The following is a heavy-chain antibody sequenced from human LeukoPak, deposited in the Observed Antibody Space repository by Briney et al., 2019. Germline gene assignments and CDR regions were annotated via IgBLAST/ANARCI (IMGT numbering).Heavy chain of an antibody. CDR2: IYYSGST. D-gene: IGHD2-2*01. CDR3: ARAVGVPAAFDY. J-gene: IGHJ4*02. Sequence: SETLSLTWTVSGGSISSGGYYWSWIRQRPGKGLEWIGYIYYSGSTYYNPSLKSRVTISVDTSKNQFSLKLSSVTAADTAVYYCARAVGVPAAFDYWGQGTLVTVSS. V-gene: IGHV4-31*02. CDR1: GGSISSGGYY.